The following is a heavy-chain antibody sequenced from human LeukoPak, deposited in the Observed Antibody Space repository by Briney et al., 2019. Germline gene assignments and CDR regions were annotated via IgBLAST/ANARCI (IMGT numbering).Heavy chain of an antibody. CDR1: GFFFSTYG. D-gene: IGHD4-17*01. Sequence: GGSLRLSCAASGFFFSTYGMHWVRQAPGKGLDWVAFVRYDGNNPYYSASVKGRFTISRDNSKNTVLLQMNNLRLEDAAVCYCARGSRYGDYPYYCDFWGQGTLVTVSS. J-gene: IGHJ4*02. CDR3: ARGSRYGDYPYYCDF. CDR2: VRYDGNNP. V-gene: IGHV3-30*02.